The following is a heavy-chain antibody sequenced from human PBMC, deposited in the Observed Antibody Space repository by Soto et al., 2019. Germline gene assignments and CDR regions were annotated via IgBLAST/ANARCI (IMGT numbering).Heavy chain of an antibody. CDR1: GGSISSYY. J-gene: IGHJ6*03. D-gene: IGHD3-16*01. V-gene: IGHV4-59*01. CDR2: IYYSGST. CDR3: ARCLEEYYYYMDV. Sequence: PSETLSLTCTVSGGSISSYYWSWIRQPPGKGLEWIGYIYYSGSTNYNPSLKSRVTISVDTSKNQFSLKLSSVTAADTAVYYCARCLEEYYYYMDVWSKGTTVTVSS.